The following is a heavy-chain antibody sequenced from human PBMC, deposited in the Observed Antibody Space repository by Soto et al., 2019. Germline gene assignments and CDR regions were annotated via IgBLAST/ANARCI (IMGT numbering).Heavy chain of an antibody. V-gene: IGHV1-8*01. Sequence: SVKVSCKASGYTFTSYDINWVRQATGQGLEWMGWMNPNSGNTGYAQKFQGRVTMTRNTSISTAYMELSSLRSEDTAVYYCARGGNRRLRHYYYYGMDVWGQGTTVTVSS. D-gene: IGHD4-17*01. CDR3: ARGGNRRLRHYYYYGMDV. J-gene: IGHJ6*02. CDR2: MNPNSGNT. CDR1: GYTFTSYD.